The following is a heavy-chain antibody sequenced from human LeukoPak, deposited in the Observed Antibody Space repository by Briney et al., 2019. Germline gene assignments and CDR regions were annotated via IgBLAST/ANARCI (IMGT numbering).Heavy chain of an antibody. V-gene: IGHV3-21*01. J-gene: IGHJ4*02. D-gene: IGHD2-2*01. CDR3: ARGGDCGTTSCYYFDF. Sequence: GGSLRLSCAASGFTFSGYSMNWVRQAPGKGLEWVSSVSTTGYYIYYADSVKGRFSISRDNAKNSLYLQMNSLRAEDTAVYYCARGGDCGTTSCYYFDFWGQGARVTVSS. CDR1: GFTFSGYS. CDR2: VSTTGYYI.